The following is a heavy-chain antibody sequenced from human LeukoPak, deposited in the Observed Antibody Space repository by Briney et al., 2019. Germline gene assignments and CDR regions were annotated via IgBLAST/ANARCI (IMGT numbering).Heavy chain of an antibody. J-gene: IGHJ4*02. D-gene: IGHD1-26*01. CDR2: INPNSGDT. V-gene: IGHV1-2*02. Sequence: ASVKVSCKASGYTFTGYYMQWVRQAPGQGLEWMGWINPNSGDTNYAQKFQGRVTMTRDTSISTAYMELSRLRSDDTAVYYCAPSGSYRSTDYYFDYWGQGTLVTVPP. CDR3: APSGSYRSTDYYFDY. CDR1: GYTFTGYY.